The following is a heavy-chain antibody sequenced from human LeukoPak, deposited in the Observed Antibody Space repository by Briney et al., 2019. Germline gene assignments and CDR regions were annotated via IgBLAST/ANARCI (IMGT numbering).Heavy chain of an antibody. CDR2: IYYSGST. J-gene: IGHJ5*02. V-gene: IGHV4-31*03. CDR1: GGSISSGGYY. Sequence: SQTLSLTCTVSGGSISSGGYYWSWIRQHPGKGLEWIGYIYYSGSTYYNPSLKSRVTISVGTSKNQFSLKLSSVTAADTAVYYCARYIMPGPSGWFDPWGQGTLVTVSS. CDR3: ARYIMPGPSGWFDP. D-gene: IGHD2-2*01.